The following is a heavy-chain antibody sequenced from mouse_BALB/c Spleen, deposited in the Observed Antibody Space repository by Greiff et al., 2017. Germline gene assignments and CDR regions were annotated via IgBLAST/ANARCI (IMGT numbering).Heavy chain of an antibody. Sequence: EVKLMESGGGLVQPGGSRKLSCAASGFTFSSFGMHWVRQAPEKGLEWVAYISSGSSTIYYADTVKGRFTISRDNPKNTLFLQMTSLRSEDTAMYYCARSPIYYGYEGAMDYWGQGTSVTVSS. V-gene: IGHV5-17*02. J-gene: IGHJ4*01. D-gene: IGHD1-2*01. CDR1: GFTFSSFG. CDR3: ARSPIYYGYEGAMDY. CDR2: ISSGSSTI.